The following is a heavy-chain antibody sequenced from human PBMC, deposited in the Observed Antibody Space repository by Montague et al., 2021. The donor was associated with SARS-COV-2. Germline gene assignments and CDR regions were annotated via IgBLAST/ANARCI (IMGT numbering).Heavy chain of an antibody. CDR1: GGSFSGYY. CDR3: ARVRQWLVPFDY. V-gene: IGHV4-34*01. D-gene: IGHD6-19*01. J-gene: IGHJ4*02. Sequence: SETLSLTCAVYGGSFSGYYWNWIRQPPGKGLEWIGEINHSGSTNYNPSLKSRVTMSVDTSKNQVPLKLNSVTAADTAVYYCARVRQWLVPFDYWGQGTLVTVSS. CDR2: INHSGST.